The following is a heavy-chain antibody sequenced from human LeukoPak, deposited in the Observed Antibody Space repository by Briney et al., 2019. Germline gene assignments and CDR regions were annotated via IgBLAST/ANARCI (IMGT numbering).Heavy chain of an antibody. CDR2: VYVTGST. J-gene: IGHJ5*02. V-gene: IGHV4-4*07. D-gene: IGHD6-19*01. CDR3: ARDRQWLVDH. CDR1: GDSISSYY. Sequence: SETLSLTCTVPGDSISSYYWSWIRQPAGKGLKWIGRVYVTGSTNLNPALQSRVTISVDTSKNQFSLKLTSVTAADTAVYYCARDRQWLVDHWGQGTLVTVSS.